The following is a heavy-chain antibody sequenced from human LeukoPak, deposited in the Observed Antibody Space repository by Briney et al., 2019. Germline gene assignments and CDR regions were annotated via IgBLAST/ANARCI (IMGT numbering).Heavy chain of an antibody. CDR1: GGSISNSSYY. Sequence: SETLSLTCTVSGGSISNSSYYWGWIRQPPGKGLEWIGSIYYTGTTYYNPSLKSRVTISIDTAKNQLSLKLTSVTAADTAVYYCARHSSWYGTFHYWGQGTLVTVSS. D-gene: IGHD6-13*01. J-gene: IGHJ4*02. CDR2: IYYTGTT. CDR3: ARHSSWYGTFHY. V-gene: IGHV4-39*01.